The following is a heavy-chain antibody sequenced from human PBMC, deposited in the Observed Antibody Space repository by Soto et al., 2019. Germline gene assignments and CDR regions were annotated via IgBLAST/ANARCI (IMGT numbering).Heavy chain of an antibody. J-gene: IGHJ4*02. D-gene: IGHD1-1*01. CDR1: GFSLSTGGVG. CDR2: IYWDDDK. Sequence: QITLKESGPTLVKPTQPLTLTCTFSGFSLSTGGVGVGWIRQPPGKALEWLALIYWDDDKRYNPSLQSRLTNTTDSYNQVGLSMTNMAPVDTATYYCAHSNVEFVAGSTHNVDYWGQGSLVTVSS. V-gene: IGHV2-5*02. CDR3: AHSNVEFVAGSTHNVDY.